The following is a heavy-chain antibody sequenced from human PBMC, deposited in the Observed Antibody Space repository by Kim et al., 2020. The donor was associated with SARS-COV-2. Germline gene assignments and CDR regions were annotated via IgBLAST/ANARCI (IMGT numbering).Heavy chain of an antibody. CDR3: ARGGFDN. CDR2: IIDDGSDT. V-gene: IGHV3-74*01. J-gene: IGHJ3*02. CDR1: GFTLSRSN. Sequence: GGSLRLSCAASGFTLSRSNMHWVRQAPGNGLVWVSLIIDDGSDTTYADSVKGRFTISRDNTKNTLYLQMNSLRVEDTAVYYCARGGFDNWGQGTMVTVSS.